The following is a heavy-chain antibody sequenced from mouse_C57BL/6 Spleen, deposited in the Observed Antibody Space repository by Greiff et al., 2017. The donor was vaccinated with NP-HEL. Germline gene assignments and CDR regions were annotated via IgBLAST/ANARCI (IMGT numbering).Heavy chain of an antibody. V-gene: IGHV1-15*01. CDR3: TIAYYYGSRRYFDV. J-gene: IGHJ1*03. CDR1: GYTFTDYE. Sequence: VQLQQSGAELVRPGASVTLSCKASGYTFTDYEMHWVKQTPVHGLEWIGAIDPETGGTAYNQKFKGKAILTAGKSSSTAYMELRSLTSEDSAVYYCTIAYYYGSRRYFDVWGTGTTVTVSS. D-gene: IGHD1-1*01. CDR2: IDPETGGT.